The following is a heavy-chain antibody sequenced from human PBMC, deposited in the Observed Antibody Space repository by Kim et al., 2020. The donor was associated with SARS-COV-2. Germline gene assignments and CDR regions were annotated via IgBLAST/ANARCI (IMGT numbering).Heavy chain of an antibody. CDR2: IIPILGIA. D-gene: IGHD3-10*01. CDR1: GGTFSSYA. Sequence: SVKVSCKASGGTFSSYAIGWVRQAPGQGLEWMGRIIPILGIANYAQKFQGRVTITADKSTSTAYMELSSLRSEDTAVYYCAREITMVRGVTSPGSGMDVWGQGTTVTVSS. CDR3: AREITMVRGVTSPGSGMDV. V-gene: IGHV1-69*04. J-gene: IGHJ6*02.